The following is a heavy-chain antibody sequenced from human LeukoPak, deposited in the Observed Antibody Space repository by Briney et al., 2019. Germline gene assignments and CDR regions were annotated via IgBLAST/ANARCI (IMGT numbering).Heavy chain of an antibody. CDR1: GGSVSSGSYY. CDR2: IYYSGST. Sequence: SSETLSLTCTVSGGSVSSGSYYWSWIRQPPGKGLEWIGYIYYSGSTNYNPFLKSRVTISVDTSKNQFSLKLSSVTAADTAVYYCARGYYDFWSGYYGIEDYWGQGTLVTVSS. V-gene: IGHV4-61*01. CDR3: ARGYYDFWSGYYGIEDY. J-gene: IGHJ4*02. D-gene: IGHD3-3*01.